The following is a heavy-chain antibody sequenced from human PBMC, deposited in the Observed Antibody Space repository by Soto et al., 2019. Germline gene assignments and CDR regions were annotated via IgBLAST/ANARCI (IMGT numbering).Heavy chain of an antibody. D-gene: IGHD3-22*01. CDR3: AKDPSLTMIVVVITAGGNGMDV. CDR2: ISGSGGST. Sequence: GGSLRLSXAASGFTFSSYAMSRVRQAPGKGLEWVSAISGSGGSTYYADSVKGRFTISRDNSKNTLYLQMNSLRAEDTAVYYCAKDPSLTMIVVVITAGGNGMDVWGQGTTVTVSS. J-gene: IGHJ6*02. CDR1: GFTFSSYA. V-gene: IGHV3-23*01.